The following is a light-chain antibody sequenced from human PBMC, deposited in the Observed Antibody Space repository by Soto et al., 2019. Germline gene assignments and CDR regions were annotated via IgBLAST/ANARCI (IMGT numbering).Light chain of an antibody. CDR3: QQSYSFVWT. V-gene: IGKV1-39*01. Sequence: IQITQSPGSLSASVRGRFNIACRASQTVSMYLNWYQQKPGKAPRLLIYAASSLGSGVPARFSGSGSGTDFTLTISSLEPEDSAIYYCQQSYSFVWTFGQGTKVDIK. CDR2: AAS. CDR1: QTVSMY. J-gene: IGKJ1*01.